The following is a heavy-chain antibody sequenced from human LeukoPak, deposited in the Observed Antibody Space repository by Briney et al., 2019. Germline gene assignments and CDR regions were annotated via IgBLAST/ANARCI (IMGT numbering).Heavy chain of an antibody. D-gene: IGHD2-15*01. CDR2: IHTSGST. CDR1: GGSNSSYY. CDR3: VRPGQSNWWVYFNY. Sequence: PSETLSLTCTVSGGSNSSYYWTWIRQPPGKGLEWIGYIHTSGSTNYNPSLKSRVTMSVDMSKNQFSLRLTSVTAAGTAVYYCVRPGQSNWWVYFNYWGQGTVVTVSS. J-gene: IGHJ4*02. V-gene: IGHV4-4*09.